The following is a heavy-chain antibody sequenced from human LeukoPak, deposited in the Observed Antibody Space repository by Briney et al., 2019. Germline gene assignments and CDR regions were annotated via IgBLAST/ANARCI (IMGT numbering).Heavy chain of an antibody. V-gene: IGHV3-23*01. CDR1: GFTFSEYA. Sequence: GGSLRLSCAASGFTFSEYAMSWVRQAPGKGLEWVSVISGSGSNTYYTDSVKGRFTISRDNSKITLYLQMNSLRAEDTAVYYCAKHRENFGDSCLDAYGGQGTLVTVSS. D-gene: IGHD4-17*01. CDR2: ISGSGSNT. CDR3: AKHRENFGDSCLDAY. J-gene: IGHJ4*02.